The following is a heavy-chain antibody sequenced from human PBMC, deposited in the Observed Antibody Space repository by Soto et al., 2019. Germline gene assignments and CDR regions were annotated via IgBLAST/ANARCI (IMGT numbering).Heavy chain of an antibody. CDR3: AREEDILNWFDP. J-gene: IGHJ5*02. CDR1: GFTFSSYS. CDR2: ISSSSSTI. Sequence: PRGSLRLSCAASGFTFSSYSMNWVRQAPGKGLEWVSYISSSSSTIYYADSVKGRFTISRDNAKNSLYLQMNSLRAEETAVYYCAREEDILNWFDPWGQRTLGTVAS. D-gene: IGHD3-9*01. V-gene: IGHV3-48*01.